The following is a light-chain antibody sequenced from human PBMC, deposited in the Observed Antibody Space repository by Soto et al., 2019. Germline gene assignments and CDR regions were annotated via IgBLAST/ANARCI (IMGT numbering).Light chain of an antibody. J-gene: IGKJ5*01. CDR1: QSVSNNY. CDR2: GAS. CDR3: QQYGNSPT. Sequence: EIVLAQSPGTLSLSPGERAARCCRASQSVSNNYLAWYQQKPGQAPRRLIYGASTRATGIPDRFSGSGSGTDFTLTIGRLEPEDFAVYYCQQYGNSPTFGEGTRLEIK. V-gene: IGKV3-20*01.